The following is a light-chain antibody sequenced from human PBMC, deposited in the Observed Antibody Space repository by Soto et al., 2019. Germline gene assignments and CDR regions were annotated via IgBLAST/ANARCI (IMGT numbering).Light chain of an antibody. CDR3: QQYGSSPYT. V-gene: IGKV3-20*01. J-gene: IGKJ2*01. CDR1: QSVSSSY. Sequence: EIVLTQSPGTLSLSPGERATLSCRASQSVSSSYFAWYQQKPGQAPRLLIYGASSRATGIPDRSSGSGSGTDFTLIISRLEPEDFAVYYCQQYGSSPYTFGQGTKLEIK. CDR2: GAS.